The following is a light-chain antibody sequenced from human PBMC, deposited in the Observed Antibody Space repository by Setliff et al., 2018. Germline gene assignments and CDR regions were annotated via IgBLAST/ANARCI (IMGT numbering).Light chain of an antibody. CDR2: RDN. V-gene: IGLV1-44*01. CDR1: NSNIGSNS. Sequence: QSALTQTPSASGTPGQRVAISCSGSNSNIGSNSVSWFQQLPGTAPNLLIYRDNQRPSGVPDRFSGSRSGTSASLAISGLQSEDEADYYCGSWDDSLKGTVFGGGTKVTVL. J-gene: IGLJ2*01. CDR3: GSWDDSLKGTV.